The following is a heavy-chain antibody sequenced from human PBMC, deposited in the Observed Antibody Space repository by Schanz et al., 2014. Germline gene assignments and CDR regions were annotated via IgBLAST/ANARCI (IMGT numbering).Heavy chain of an antibody. J-gene: IGHJ4*02. CDR1: GFTFSTFA. CDR3: AKVRYSSGWRGDYFDE. Sequence: EVQLVESGGDLVQPGGSLRLSCSASGFTFSTFAMHWVRQAPGKGLEWVSGITGASDHIDYAESVKGRFTISRDNSKNTLYIQMNSLRAEDTAVYYCAKVRYSSGWRGDYFDEWGQGTLVTVSS. V-gene: IGHV3-23*04. CDR2: ITGASDHI. D-gene: IGHD6-25*01.